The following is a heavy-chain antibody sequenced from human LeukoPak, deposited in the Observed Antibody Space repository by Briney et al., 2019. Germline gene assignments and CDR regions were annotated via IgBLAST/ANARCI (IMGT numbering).Heavy chain of an antibody. CDR3: ARESDYSGFDP. J-gene: IGHJ5*02. Sequence: GGSLRLSCAASGFTFSSYEMNWVRQAPGKGLEWVSYISSSGSTIFYADSVKGRFTISRDNAKNSLYLQMNSLRAEDTAVYYCARESDYSGFDPWGQGTLVTVSS. CDR1: GFTFSSYE. CDR2: ISSSGSTI. D-gene: IGHD3-10*01. V-gene: IGHV3-48*03.